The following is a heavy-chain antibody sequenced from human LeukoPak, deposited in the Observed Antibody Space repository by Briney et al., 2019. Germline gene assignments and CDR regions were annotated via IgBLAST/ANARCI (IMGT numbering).Heavy chain of an antibody. CDR2: INAGNGNT. J-gene: IGHJ6*02. CDR3: ARGEGSYFGMDV. CDR1: GYTFTTYA. Sequence: GASVKVSCKASGYTFTTYAIHWVRPAPGQRLEWMGWINAGNGNTKYSQKFQGRVTITRDTSASTAYMELSSLRSEDTAVYYCARGEGSYFGMDVWGQGTTVTVSS. D-gene: IGHD3-10*01. V-gene: IGHV1-3*01.